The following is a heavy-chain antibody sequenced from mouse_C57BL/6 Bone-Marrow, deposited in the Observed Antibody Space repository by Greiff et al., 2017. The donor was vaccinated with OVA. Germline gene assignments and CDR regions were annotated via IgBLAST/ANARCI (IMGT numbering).Heavy chain of an antibody. D-gene: IGHD1-1*01. Sequence: EVQLVESGGGLVQPGGSLSLSCAASGFTFTDYYMSWVRQPPGKALEWLGFIRNKANGYTTEYSAPVKGRLTISRDNSHSILYLHKNALRDEDAANYYGARLGGRDDWGKGTSVTVSS. CDR3: ARLGGRDD. J-gene: IGHJ4*01. CDR2: IRNKANGYTT. V-gene: IGHV7-3*01. CDR1: GFTFTDYY.